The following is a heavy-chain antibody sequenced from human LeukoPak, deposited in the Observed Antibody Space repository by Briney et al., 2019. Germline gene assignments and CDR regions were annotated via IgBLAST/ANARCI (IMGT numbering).Heavy chain of an antibody. CDR2: INSDGSST. CDR3: ARDHDWAFDL. Sequence: GGSLRLSCAASGFTFSSYWMHWVRQAPGKGLVWVSRINSDGSSTSYADSVKGRFTISRDNPKKSLYLQMNALRYEDTAIYYCARDHDWAFDLWGQGTLVTVSS. D-gene: IGHD3-9*01. V-gene: IGHV3-74*01. J-gene: IGHJ4*02. CDR1: GFTFSSYW.